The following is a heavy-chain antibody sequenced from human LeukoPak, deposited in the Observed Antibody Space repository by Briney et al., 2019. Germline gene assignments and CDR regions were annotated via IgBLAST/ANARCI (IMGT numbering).Heavy chain of an antibody. CDR2: IHIGGRA. CDR3: VGVETINMVRGASGHV. Sequence: GGSLRLSCAASGFSVSSNYMTWVRQAPGKGLEWVSVIHIGGRAYYSDSVKGQFTTSRDNSKNTLDLQMNSLSVEDTGVYYCVGVETINMVRGASGHVWGKGPTVTVSS. D-gene: IGHD3-10*01. CDR1: GFSVSSNY. V-gene: IGHV3-66*02. J-gene: IGHJ6*04.